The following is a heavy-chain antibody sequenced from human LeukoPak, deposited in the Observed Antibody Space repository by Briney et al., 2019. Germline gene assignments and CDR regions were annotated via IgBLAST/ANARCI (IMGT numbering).Heavy chain of an antibody. J-gene: IGHJ4*02. CDR2: IRYDGSNK. Sequence: AGGSLRLSCAASGFTFSSYGMHWVRQAPGKGLEWVAFIRYDGSNKYYADSVKGRFTISRDNSKNTLYLQMNSLRAEDTAVYYSAKDVVYTPYYGGNEDYWGQGTLVTVSS. CDR3: AKDVVYTPYYGGNEDY. CDR1: GFTFSSYG. V-gene: IGHV3-30*02. D-gene: IGHD4-23*01.